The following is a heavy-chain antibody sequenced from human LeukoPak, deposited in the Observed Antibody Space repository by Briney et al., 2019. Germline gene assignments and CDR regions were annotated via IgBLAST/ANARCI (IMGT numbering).Heavy chain of an antibody. Sequence: GGSLRLSCAASGFTFSSYSMNWVRQAPGKGLEWVSSISSSSSYIYYADSVKGRFTISRDNAKNSLYLQMNSLRAEDTAVYYCATYDNWVAGDVWGQGTTVSVSS. D-gene: IGHD1-20*01. CDR2: ISSSSSYI. CDR3: ATYDNWVAGDV. CDR1: GFTFSSYS. V-gene: IGHV3-21*01. J-gene: IGHJ6*02.